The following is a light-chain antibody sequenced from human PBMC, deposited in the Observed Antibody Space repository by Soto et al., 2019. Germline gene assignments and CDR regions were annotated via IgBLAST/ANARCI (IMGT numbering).Light chain of an antibody. J-gene: IGLJ3*02. CDR2: SSN. CDR1: SSNIGSNT. V-gene: IGLV1-44*01. Sequence: QSVLTQPPSASGTPGQRVTISCSGSSSNIGSNTVSWYHQLPGTAPKLLIYSSNQRPSGVPDRFSGSKSATSASLAISGLRSEDEADYYCTAWDDSLNGVVFGGGTKLTV. CDR3: TAWDDSLNGVV.